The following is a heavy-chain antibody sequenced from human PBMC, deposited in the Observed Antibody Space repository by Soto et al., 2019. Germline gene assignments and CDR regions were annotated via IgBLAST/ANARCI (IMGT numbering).Heavy chain of an antibody. J-gene: IGHJ4*02. CDR1: GGSISNSNW. CDR2: IYHSGST. V-gene: IGHV4-4*02. CDR3: AHRPIVGAAI. Sequence: QVQLQESGPGLVKPSGTLSLTCGVFGGSISNSNWWTWVRQPPGKGLEWIGEIYHSGSTNYNSSLMSRVTISQDKPNNHFSLKLSYVTAADTAVYYCAHRPIVGAAIWGQGTLVTVSS. D-gene: IGHD1-26*01.